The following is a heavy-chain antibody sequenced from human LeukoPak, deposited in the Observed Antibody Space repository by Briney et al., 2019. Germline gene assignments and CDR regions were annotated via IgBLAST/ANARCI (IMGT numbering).Heavy chain of an antibody. CDR1: GGSISSSSYY. Sequence: SETLSLTCTVSGGSISSSSYYWGWIRQPPGKGLEWIGSIYYSGSTYYNPSLKSRVTISVDTSKNQFSLKLSSVTAADTAVYYCARRRITMVRGVITYFQHWGQGTLVTVSS. CDR2: IYYSGST. V-gene: IGHV4-39*07. D-gene: IGHD3-10*01. CDR3: ARRRITMVRGVITYFQH. J-gene: IGHJ1*01.